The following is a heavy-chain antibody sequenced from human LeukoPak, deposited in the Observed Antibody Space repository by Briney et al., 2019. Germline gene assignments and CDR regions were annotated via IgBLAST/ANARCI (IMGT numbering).Heavy chain of an antibody. CDR1: GFTFSNAW. Sequence: PGGSLRLSCAASGFTFSNAWMNWVRQAPGKGLEWVSSIRSSSNYIYYADSVKGRFTISRDNAKNSLYLQMNTLRAEDTAVYYCAREVYYDSRGFDYWGQGTLVTVSS. V-gene: IGHV3-21*01. CDR3: AREVYYDSRGFDY. CDR2: IRSSSNYI. D-gene: IGHD3-22*01. J-gene: IGHJ4*02.